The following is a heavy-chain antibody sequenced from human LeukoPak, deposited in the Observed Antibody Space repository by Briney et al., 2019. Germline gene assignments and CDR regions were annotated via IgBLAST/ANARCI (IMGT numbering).Heavy chain of an antibody. Sequence: GGSLRLSCVVSGFTFTTEAMTWVRQAPGKGLEWVSSISDNGATTYYADSVKGRFTISRDNSRNTVNLQMNSLRVEDTALYYCAKKLGFIPQFDYWSQGTLVAVSS. V-gene: IGHV3-23*01. CDR1: GFTFTTEA. J-gene: IGHJ4*02. CDR2: ISDNGATT. D-gene: IGHD7-27*01. CDR3: AKKLGFIPQFDY.